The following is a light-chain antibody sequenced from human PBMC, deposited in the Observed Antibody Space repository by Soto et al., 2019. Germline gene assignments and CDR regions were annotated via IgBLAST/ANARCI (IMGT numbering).Light chain of an antibody. CDR3: QQYGDSLLT. V-gene: IGKV3-20*01. Sequence: EIVMTQSPATLSVSPGERATLSCKASQSVTSKFLAWYQQKPGQPPRLLILGASTRATGIADRFSGSGSGTDFTLTISRLEPEDFAVYYCQQYGDSLLTFGGGTKWIS. CDR2: GAS. J-gene: IGKJ4*01. CDR1: QSVTSKF.